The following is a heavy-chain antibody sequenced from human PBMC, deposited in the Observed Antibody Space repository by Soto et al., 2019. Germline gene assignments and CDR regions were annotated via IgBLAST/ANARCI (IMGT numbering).Heavy chain of an antibody. D-gene: IGHD5-12*01. CDR2: IIPMFGTA. Sequence: QVQLVQSGAEVKKPESSVKVSCKAPGGTFSTYAISWVRQAPGQGLEWMGGIIPMFGTANYAQRFQDRVTXTXYESTNTVYMELSRLRSEDTAVYFCASGIQLWLRRINNGYSGWGQGTLVTVSS. J-gene: IGHJ4*02. CDR3: ASGIQLWLRRINNGYSG. V-gene: IGHV1-69*05. CDR1: GGTFSTYA.